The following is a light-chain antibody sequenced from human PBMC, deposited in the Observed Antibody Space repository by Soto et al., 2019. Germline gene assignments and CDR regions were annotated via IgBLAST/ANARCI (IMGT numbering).Light chain of an antibody. CDR1: SSDVGGYNF. Sequence: QSVLTQPASVSGSPGQSITISCTGTSSDVGGYNFVSWYQQRPGKAPKLMIYEVRHRPSGVANRCSGSKSGNTASLTISGLQAEDEADYYCSSYTTISTLVIFGGGTKLTVL. CDR3: SSYTTISTLVI. CDR2: EVR. V-gene: IGLV2-14*01. J-gene: IGLJ2*01.